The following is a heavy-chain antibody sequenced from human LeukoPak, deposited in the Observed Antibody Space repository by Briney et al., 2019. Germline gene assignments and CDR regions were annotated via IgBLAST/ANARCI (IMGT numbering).Heavy chain of an antibody. CDR2: IYTSGST. V-gene: IGHV4-4*09. J-gene: IGHJ3*02. CDR1: AGSISSYS. Sequence: PSETLSLTCTVSAGSISSYSWSWIRQPPGKGLEWIGYIYTSGSTNYNPSLKSRVTISVDTSKNQFSLKLSSVTAADTAVYYCARLSGSFSHRTFDIWGQGTMVTVSS. CDR3: ARLSGSFSHRTFDI. D-gene: IGHD1-26*01.